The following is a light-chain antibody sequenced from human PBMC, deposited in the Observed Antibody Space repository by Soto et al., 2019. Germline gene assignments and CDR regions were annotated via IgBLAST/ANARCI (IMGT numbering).Light chain of an antibody. CDR1: QRVSSSY. CDR3: QRYGSSPPFA. V-gene: IGKV3-20*01. Sequence: EIVLTQSPGTLSLSPGERATLSCRASQRVSSSYLAWYQQKPGQAPRLLIYGASSRATGLPDRFSGSGSGTDFTLTISRLEPEDFAVYFCQRYGSSPPFAFGQGTKVDI. CDR2: GAS. J-gene: IGKJ2*01.